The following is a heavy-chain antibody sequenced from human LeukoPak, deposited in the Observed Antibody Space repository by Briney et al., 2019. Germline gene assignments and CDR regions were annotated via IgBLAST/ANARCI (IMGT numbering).Heavy chain of an antibody. D-gene: IGHD2-2*01. Sequence: GGSLRLSCAASGFTFSDYYMSWIRQAPGKGLEWVPYISSSGSTIYYADSVKGRFTISRDNAKNSLYLQMNSLRAEDTAVYYCAKDLSRVLQAGIDYWGQGTLVTVSS. CDR1: GFTFSDYY. V-gene: IGHV3-11*04. CDR2: ISSSGSTI. CDR3: AKDLSRVLQAGIDY. J-gene: IGHJ4*02.